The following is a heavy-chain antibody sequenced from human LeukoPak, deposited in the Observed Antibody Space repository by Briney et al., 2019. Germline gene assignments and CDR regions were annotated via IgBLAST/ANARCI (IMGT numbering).Heavy chain of an antibody. J-gene: IGHJ4*02. D-gene: IGHD6-19*01. CDR3: ARVPIAVASEGYYFDY. CDR1: GGSISSYY. CDR2: IYTSGST. V-gene: IGHV4-4*07. Sequence: SETLSLTCTVSGGSISSYYWSWIRQPAGKGLEWIGRIYTSGSTYYNPSLKSRVTISVDTSKNQFSLKLSSVTAADTAVYYCARVPIAVASEGYYFDYWGQGTLVTVSS.